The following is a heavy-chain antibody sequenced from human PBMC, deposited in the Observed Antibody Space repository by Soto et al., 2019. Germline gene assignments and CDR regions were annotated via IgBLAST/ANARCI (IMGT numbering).Heavy chain of an antibody. CDR3: ARASGESYPGSRVFDS. V-gene: IGHV3-23*01. CDR1: VFTFSSNA. J-gene: IGHJ4*02. D-gene: IGHD3-10*01. Sequence: LRLSCAASVFTFSSNAMSWVRQAPGKGLEWVSVITNTGGDTLYADSVKGRFTISRDNSKNTLYLQMNSLRAEDTAIYYCARASGESYPGSRVFDSWGQGTRVTVSS. CDR2: ITNTGGDT.